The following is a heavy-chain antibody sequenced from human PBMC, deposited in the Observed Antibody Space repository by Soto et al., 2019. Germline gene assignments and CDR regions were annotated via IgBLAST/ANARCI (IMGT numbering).Heavy chain of an antibody. CDR3: ARDTAGSWSVD. CDR1: GFTFSSYG. V-gene: IGHV3-30*03. D-gene: IGHD6-13*01. Sequence: GGSLRLSCASSGFTFSSYGMHLVRQAPGKGLEWVAVISYDGSNKYYADSVKGRFTISRNNSKNTLYLQMNSLSAEDTAVYYCARDTAGSWSVDWGQGTLVTVSS. CDR2: ISYDGSNK. J-gene: IGHJ4*02.